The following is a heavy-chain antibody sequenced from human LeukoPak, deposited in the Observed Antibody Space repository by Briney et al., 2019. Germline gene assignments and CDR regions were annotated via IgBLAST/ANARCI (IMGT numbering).Heavy chain of an antibody. V-gene: IGHV3-53*01. D-gene: IGHD3-10*01. Sequence: AGSLRLSCAASGFTVSSNYMTWVRQAPGKGLEWVSVIYKSAITYYADTVRGRFTISRDNSKNTLYLQMNSLRAEDTAVYYCARSLRVRGVPDYMDVWGKGTTVTISS. J-gene: IGHJ6*03. CDR3: ARSLRVRGVPDYMDV. CDR1: GFTVSSNY. CDR2: IYKSAIT.